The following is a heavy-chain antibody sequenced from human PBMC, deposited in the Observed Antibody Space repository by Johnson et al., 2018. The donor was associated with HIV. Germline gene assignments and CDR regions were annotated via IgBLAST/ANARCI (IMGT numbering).Heavy chain of an antibody. V-gene: IGHV3-30*02. Sequence: QVLLVESGGGLVQPGGSLRLSCAASGFTFTNAWMNWVRQAPGKGLEWVAFIRYDGSNKYYADSVKGRFTISRDNSKNTLYLQMNSLRAEDTAVYYCAKGDCSGGSCYSFTDAFDIWGQGTMVTVSS. CDR1: GFTFTNAW. CDR2: IRYDGSNK. CDR3: AKGDCSGGSCYSFTDAFDI. D-gene: IGHD2-15*01. J-gene: IGHJ3*02.